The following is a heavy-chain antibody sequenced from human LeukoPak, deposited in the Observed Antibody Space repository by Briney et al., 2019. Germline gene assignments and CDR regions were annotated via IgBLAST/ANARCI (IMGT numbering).Heavy chain of an antibody. V-gene: IGHV1-24*01. Sequence: GASVKVSCKVSGYTLTELSMHWVRQAPGKGLEWLGGFDPEDGETIYAQKFQGRVTMTEDTSTDTAYMELSSLRSEDTAVYYCATDSRKGVLRFLEWSTPYMDVWGKGTTVTVSS. J-gene: IGHJ6*03. CDR1: GYTLTELS. D-gene: IGHD3-3*01. CDR3: ATDSRKGVLRFLEWSTPYMDV. CDR2: FDPEDGET.